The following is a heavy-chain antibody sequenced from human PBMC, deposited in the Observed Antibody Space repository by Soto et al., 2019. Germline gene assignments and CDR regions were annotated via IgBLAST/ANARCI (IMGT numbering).Heavy chain of an antibody. Sequence: QAPLVQSGSEVKKPGASVKVSCKASGYSFTDFGVNWVRQAPGQGLEWLGWISAYNGNRVYAQSFQGTLTVTTDTTSDTSYLERTNLRSDDTAIYYCARGNDILTGWKFEFWGQGTLVTVSS. CDR2: ISAYNGNR. D-gene: IGHD3-9*01. CDR3: ARGNDILTGWKFEF. CDR1: GYSFTDFG. J-gene: IGHJ4*02. V-gene: IGHV1-18*01.